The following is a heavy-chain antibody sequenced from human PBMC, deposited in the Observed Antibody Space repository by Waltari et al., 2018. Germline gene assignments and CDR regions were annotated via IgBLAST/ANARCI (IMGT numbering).Heavy chain of an antibody. CDR2: SNSDGSTI. CDR1: GFTFSTYYW. CDR3: ARVPTYTVSTGGFDY. V-gene: IGHV3-74*01. D-gene: IGHD4-17*01. J-gene: IGHJ4*02. Sequence: EVQLVESGGGLVQPGGSLRLSCAASGFTFSTYYWMHWVRQAPGQGLVWVSRSNSDGSTINYADSVKGRFTISRDNAKNTVYLQMNSLRAADTVVYYCARVPTYTVSTGGFDYWGQGTLVTVSS.